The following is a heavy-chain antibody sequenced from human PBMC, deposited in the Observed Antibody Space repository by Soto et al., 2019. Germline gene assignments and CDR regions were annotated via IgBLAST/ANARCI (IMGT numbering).Heavy chain of an antibody. CDR2: INPNSGGT. J-gene: IGHJ4*02. CDR3: ARGRGYSGYDWKFDY. CDR1: GYTFTGYY. V-gene: IGHV1-2*02. Sequence: AASVKVSCKASGYTFTGYYMHWVRQAPGQGLEWMGWINPNSGGTNYAQKFQGRVTMTRDTSISTAYMELSRLRSDDTAVYYCARGRGYSGYDWKFDYWGQGTLVTVSS. D-gene: IGHD5-12*01.